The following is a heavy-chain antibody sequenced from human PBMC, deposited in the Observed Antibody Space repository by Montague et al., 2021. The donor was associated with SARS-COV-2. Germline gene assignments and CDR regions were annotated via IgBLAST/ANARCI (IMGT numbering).Heavy chain of an antibody. V-gene: IGHV4-4*07. CDR3: VRDRGDIYGGNSAWFDP. CDR2: IYNSGST. D-gene: IGHD4-23*01. Sequence: SETLSLTCTVSGGSISGYYWSWFRQSAGKGLEWIGRIYNSGSTSXXPSLKSRVTMSVDTSKNQFSLKLSSVTAADTAVYYCVRDRGDIYGGNSAWFDPWGQGTLVTVSS. CDR1: GGSISGYY. J-gene: IGHJ5*02.